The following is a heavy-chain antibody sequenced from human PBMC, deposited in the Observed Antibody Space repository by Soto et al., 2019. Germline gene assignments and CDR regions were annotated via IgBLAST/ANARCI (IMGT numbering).Heavy chain of an antibody. CDR3: ARPPGGIYYDSSGYFDY. D-gene: IGHD3-22*01. J-gene: IGHJ4*02. CDR2: ISYDGSNK. V-gene: IGHV3-30*03. CDR1: GFTFSSYG. Sequence: QVQLVESGGGVVQPGRSLRLSCAASGFTFSSYGMHWVRQAPGKGLEWVAVISYDGSNKYYADSVKGRFTISRDNSKNTLYLQMNSLRAEDTAVYYCARPPGGIYYDSSGYFDYWGQGTLVTVSS.